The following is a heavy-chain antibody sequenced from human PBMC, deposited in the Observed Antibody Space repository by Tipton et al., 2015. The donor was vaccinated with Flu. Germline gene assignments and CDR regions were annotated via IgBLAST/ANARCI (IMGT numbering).Heavy chain of an antibody. CDR1: GFTVSSNY. CDR3: ARDVSFDY. Sequence: SLRLSCAASGFTVSSNYMSWVRQAPGKGLEWVSIIYSGGSTYYAGSVKGRFTISRDNSKNTLYLQMNSLSAEDTAVYYCARDVSFDYWGQGTLFTVSS. D-gene: IGHD5/OR15-5a*01. J-gene: IGHJ4*02. V-gene: IGHV3-66*02. CDR2: IYSGGST.